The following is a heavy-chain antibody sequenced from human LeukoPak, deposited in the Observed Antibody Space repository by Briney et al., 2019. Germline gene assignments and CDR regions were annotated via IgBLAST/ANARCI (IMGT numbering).Heavy chain of an antibody. V-gene: IGHV3-7*01. CDR2: IKKDGSET. CDR3: ARDRDQAVSTPDY. Sequence: PGGSLRLSCEASGFSFSTSWMSWVRQAPGKGLEWVATIKKDGSETYYVDSVRGRFTISRDNAKNSLYLQMNSLRAEDTAVYYCARDRDQAVSTPDYWGQGTLVTVSS. J-gene: IGHJ4*02. CDR1: GFSFSTSW. D-gene: IGHD6-19*01.